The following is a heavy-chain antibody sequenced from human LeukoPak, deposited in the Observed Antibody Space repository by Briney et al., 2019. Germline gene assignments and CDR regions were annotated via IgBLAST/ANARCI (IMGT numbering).Heavy chain of an antibody. CDR1: GFVFSAYA. CDR3: AKVKALDAVASYFDY. J-gene: IGHJ4*02. V-gene: IGHV3-23*01. CDR2: ISSSGDNT. D-gene: IGHD1-1*01. Sequence: GGSLRLSCAASGFVFSAYAMGWVRQAPGKGLEWVSAISSSGDNTYYADSVKGQFTISRDNSKNTLDLQMNSLRAEDTAMYHCAKVKALDAVASYFDYWGQGTLVTVSS.